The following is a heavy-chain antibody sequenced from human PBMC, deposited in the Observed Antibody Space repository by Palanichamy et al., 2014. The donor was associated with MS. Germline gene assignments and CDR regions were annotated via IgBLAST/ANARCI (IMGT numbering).Heavy chain of an antibody. V-gene: IGHV3-23*04. D-gene: IGHD6-19*01. CDR2: ISGGGGST. J-gene: IGHJ5*01. Sequence: EVQLVEVWGRLGTAWGVPETLLCSLWIHLSNYAMSWVRQAPGKGLEWISSISGGGGSTYYTDSVKGRFTISRDTSKNTLYLQMNSLRAEDMAVYYCAKGRNEYSSMWFDYWGQGTRVTVSS. CDR3: AKGRNEYSSMWFDY. CDR1: IHLSNYA.